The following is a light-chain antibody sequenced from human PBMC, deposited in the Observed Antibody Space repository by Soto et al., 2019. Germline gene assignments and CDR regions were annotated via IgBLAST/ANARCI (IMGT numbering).Light chain of an antibody. CDR2: DVT. V-gene: IGLV2-14*03. Sequence: QSVLTHPSSVSGSPGQSITISFTGTPSDVGGYNYVSWYQHHPGKAPKLIIYDVTNRPSGVSNPFSGSKSGNTASLTISGLQPEDEADYYCSSYTTSNTREIVFGTGTKVTVL. J-gene: IGLJ1*01. CDR3: SSYTTSNTREIV. CDR1: PSDVGGYNY.